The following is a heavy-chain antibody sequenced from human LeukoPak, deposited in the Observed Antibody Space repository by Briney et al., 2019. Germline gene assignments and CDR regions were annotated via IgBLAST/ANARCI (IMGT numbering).Heavy chain of an antibody. J-gene: IGHJ6*03. CDR2: ISSYNGNT. Sequence: ASVKVSCKASGYTFTSYGISWVRQAPGQGLEWMGWISSYNGNTNYAQKLQGRVTMTTDTSTSTAYMELRSLRSDDTAVYYCARGGGMATIPLSLSYYMDVWGKGTTVTVSS. CDR3: ARGGGMATIPLSLSYYMDV. D-gene: IGHD5-24*01. CDR1: GYTFTSYG. V-gene: IGHV1-18*01.